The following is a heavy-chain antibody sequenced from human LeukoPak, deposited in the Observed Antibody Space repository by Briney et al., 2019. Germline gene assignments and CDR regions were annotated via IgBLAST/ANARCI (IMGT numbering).Heavy chain of an antibody. V-gene: IGHV3-66*01. J-gene: IGHJ4*02. CDR3: ARVSASGGLIVNFDY. CDR2: IYTIGNT. CDR1: EITVSGNY. D-gene: IGHD3-16*02. Sequence: GGSLRLSCAASEITVSGNYMSWVRQAPGKGLEWVSIIYTIGNTYYADSVKGRFTISRDNSKNTLYLQMNSLRAEDTAVYYCARVSASGGLIVNFDYWGQGTLVTVSS.